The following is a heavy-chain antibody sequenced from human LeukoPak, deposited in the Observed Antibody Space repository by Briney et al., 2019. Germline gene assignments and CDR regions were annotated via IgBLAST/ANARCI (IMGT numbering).Heavy chain of an antibody. CDR1: GGSISSYY. CDR2: IYYSGST. J-gene: IGHJ4*02. V-gene: IGHV4-59*08. CDR3: ARWYSSGWAFDY. D-gene: IGHD6-19*01. Sequence: PSETLSLTCTVSGGSISSYYWSWIRQPPGKGLEWIGYIYYSGSTKYNPSLKSRVTISVDTSKNQFSLNLSSVTAADTAVYYCARWYSSGWAFDYWGQGTLVTVSS.